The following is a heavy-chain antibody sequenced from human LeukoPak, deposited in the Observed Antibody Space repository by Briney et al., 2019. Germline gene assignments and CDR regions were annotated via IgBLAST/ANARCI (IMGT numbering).Heavy chain of an antibody. CDR3: ARSGYSSSWELDY. J-gene: IGHJ4*02. Sequence: GGSLRLSCAASGFTVSSNYMSWVRQAPGKGLEWVAVISYDGSNKYYADSVKGRFTISRDNSKNTLYLQMNSLRAEDTAVYYCARSGYSSSWELDYWGRGTLVTVSS. CDR1: GFTVSSNY. V-gene: IGHV3-30*03. D-gene: IGHD6-13*01. CDR2: ISYDGSNK.